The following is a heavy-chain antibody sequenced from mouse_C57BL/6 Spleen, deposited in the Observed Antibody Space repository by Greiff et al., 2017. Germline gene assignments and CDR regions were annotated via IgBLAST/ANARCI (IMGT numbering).Heavy chain of an antibody. V-gene: IGHV1-82*01. CDR2: IYPGDGDT. D-gene: IGHD1-1*01. J-gene: IGHJ4*01. CDR1: GYAFSSSW. CDR3: ANLLLRSY. Sequence: QVQLKESGPELVKPGASVKISCKASGYAFSSSWMNWVKQRPGKGLEWIGRIYPGDGDTHYNGKFKGKATLTADTSSSTAYMQLSSLTSVDSAVYFCANLLLRSYWGQGTSVTVSS.